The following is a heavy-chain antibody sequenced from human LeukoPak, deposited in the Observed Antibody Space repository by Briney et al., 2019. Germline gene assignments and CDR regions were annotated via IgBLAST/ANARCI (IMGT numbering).Heavy chain of an antibody. CDR2: ISAYNGNT. CDR1: GYTFTSYG. J-gene: IGHJ6*03. CDR3: ARAGPPPVYYYYYYMDV. Sequence: ASVKVSCKASGYTFTSYGISWVRQAPGQGLEWMGWISAYNGNTNYAQKLQGRVTMTTDTSTSTAYMELRSLRSDDTAVYYCARAGPPPVYYYYYYMDVWGKGTTVTISS. V-gene: IGHV1-18*01.